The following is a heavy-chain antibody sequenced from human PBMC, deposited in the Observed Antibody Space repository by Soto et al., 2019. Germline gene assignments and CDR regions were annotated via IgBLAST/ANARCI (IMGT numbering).Heavy chain of an antibody. CDR2: INHSGST. Sequence: QVQLQQWGAGLLKPSETLSLTCAVYGGSFSGYYWTWIRQPPGTGLEWIGEINHSGSTNHNPSLNSRLTISVDTSKNQFSLPLTSVTAADTALYYCARDKITGLFDYWGHGTLVTVSS. CDR3: ARDKITGLFDY. D-gene: IGHD2-8*02. J-gene: IGHJ4*01. V-gene: IGHV4-34*01. CDR1: GGSFSGYY.